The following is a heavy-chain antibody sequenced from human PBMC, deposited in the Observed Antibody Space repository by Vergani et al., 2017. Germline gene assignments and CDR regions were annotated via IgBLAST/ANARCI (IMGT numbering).Heavy chain of an antibody. CDR2: ISSSSSTI. D-gene: IGHD3-3*01. V-gene: IGHV3-48*01. Sequence: EVQLVESGGGLVQPGGSLRLSCAASGFTFSSYSMNWVRQAPGKGLEWVSYISSSSSTIYYADSVKGRFTISRDNAKNSLYLQMNSLRAEDTAVYYCAKDTIFGVVIIGYYFDYWGQGTLVTVSS. CDR3: AKDTIFGVVIIGYYFDY. J-gene: IGHJ4*02. CDR1: GFTFSSYS.